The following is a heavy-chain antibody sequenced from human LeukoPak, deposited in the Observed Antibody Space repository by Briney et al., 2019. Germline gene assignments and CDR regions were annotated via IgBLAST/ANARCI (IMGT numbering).Heavy chain of an antibody. CDR3: AKDHDYYGLESY. CDR2: IAYDGSNK. CDR1: GFTFSSYG. V-gene: IGHV3-30*02. D-gene: IGHD3-10*01. J-gene: IGHJ4*02. Sequence: GGSLRLSCTASGFTFSSYGMHWVRQAPGKGLEWVAFIAYDGSNKYYADSVKGRFTISRDNSKNTLSLQMNSLRAEDTAVYYCAKDHDYYGLESYWGQGTLVTVSS.